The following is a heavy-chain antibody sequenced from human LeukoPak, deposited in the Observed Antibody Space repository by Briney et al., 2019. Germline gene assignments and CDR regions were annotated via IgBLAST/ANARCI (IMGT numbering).Heavy chain of an antibody. J-gene: IGHJ6*03. CDR1: GYTFTSYD. V-gene: IGHV1-8*03. CDR3: ARGRGYDKTPRYYYMDV. CDR2: MNPKSANT. D-gene: IGHD3-16*01. Sequence: RASVEVSCRACGYTFTSYDVNWVRRATGQGLEGMGCMNPKSANTCYAQKFQGRVTITRNTYIRKAYMERSSLRSEDRAVYYCARGRGYDKTPRYYYMDVWGKGTTVSVSS.